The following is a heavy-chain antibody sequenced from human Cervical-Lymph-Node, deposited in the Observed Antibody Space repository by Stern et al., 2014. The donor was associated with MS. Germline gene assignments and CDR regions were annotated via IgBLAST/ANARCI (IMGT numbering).Heavy chain of an antibody. V-gene: IGHV3-30*18. CDR2: TSFDGSYK. D-gene: IGHD5/OR15-5a*01. Sequence: QVQLVQSGGGVVQPGRSLRLSCAASGFTFRSYGMHWVRQAPGKGLEWVAVTSFDGSYKDHADSVKGRFTISRDNSKNTLYLQMNSLRPEDTAIYYCAKKKREDNSVWDIFDSWGQGTLVTVSS. J-gene: IGHJ4*02. CDR1: GFTFRSYG. CDR3: AKKKREDNSVWDIFDS.